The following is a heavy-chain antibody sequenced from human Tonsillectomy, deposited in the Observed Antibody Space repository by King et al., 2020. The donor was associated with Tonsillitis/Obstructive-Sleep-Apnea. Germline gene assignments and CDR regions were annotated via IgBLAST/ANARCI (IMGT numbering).Heavy chain of an antibody. CDR2: ISAYNGYT. J-gene: IGHJ4*02. V-gene: IGHV1-18*01. CDR1: GYTFTSYG. D-gene: IGHD3-22*01. Sequence: QLVQSGAEVKKPGASGKVSCKASGYTFTSYGISWVRQAPGQGLEWMGWISAYNGYTKYAQKFQGRVTMTTETSTTTAYMDLRSLTSDDTAVFYCARDYFDSSGIPDYWGQGTLVTVSS. CDR3: ARDYFDSSGIPDY.